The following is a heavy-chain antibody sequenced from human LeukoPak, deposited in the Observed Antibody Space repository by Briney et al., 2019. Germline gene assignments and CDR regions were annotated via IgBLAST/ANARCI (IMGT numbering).Heavy chain of an antibody. V-gene: IGHV3-23*01. J-gene: IGHJ4*02. CDR2: ISGSGGST. D-gene: IGHD5-12*01. CDR3: AKDLGYSGYDCNFDC. Sequence: GGSLRLSCAASGFTFSSYAMSWVRQAPWKGLEWVSAISGSGGSTYYADSVKGRFTISRDNSKNTLYLQMNSLRAEDTAVYYCAKDLGYSGYDCNFDCWGQGTLVTVSS. CDR1: GFTFSSYA.